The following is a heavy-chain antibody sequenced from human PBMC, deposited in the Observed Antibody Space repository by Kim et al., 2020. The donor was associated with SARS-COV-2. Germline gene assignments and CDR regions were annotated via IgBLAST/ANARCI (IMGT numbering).Heavy chain of an antibody. CDR3: ARDYYDSSGCIDY. Sequence: YAQKFQGRVTMTRETSTSTVYMELSSLRSEDTAVYYCARDYYDSSGCIDYWGQGTLVTVSS. D-gene: IGHD3-22*01. V-gene: IGHV1-46*01. J-gene: IGHJ4*02.